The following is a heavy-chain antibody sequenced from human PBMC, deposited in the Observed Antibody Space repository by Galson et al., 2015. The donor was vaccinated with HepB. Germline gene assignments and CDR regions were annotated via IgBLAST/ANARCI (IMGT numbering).Heavy chain of an antibody. V-gene: IGHV3-23*01. J-gene: IGHJ4*02. CDR3: ALPGGDSSGYYSDY. D-gene: IGHD3-22*01. CDR1: GFTFSSNG. Sequence: SLRLSCAASGFTFSSNGMSWVRQAPGKGLEWVSHIGTSSGDTYYADSVKGRFTISRDNSKSTLYLQMNSLKTEDTAVYYCALPGGDSSGYYSDYWGQGTLVTVSS. CDR2: IGTSSGDT.